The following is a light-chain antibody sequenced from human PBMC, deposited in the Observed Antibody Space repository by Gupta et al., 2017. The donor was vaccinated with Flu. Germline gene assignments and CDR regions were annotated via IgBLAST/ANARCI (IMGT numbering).Light chain of an antibody. J-gene: IGKJ1*01. Sequence: DVVMTQPPLSLPVTLGQPASISCRSSQSLVHSNGNTYLTWLQQRPGQSPRRLIYRVSNRDSGVPDRFSGSGSVTDFTLKSSRGEAEDVGVYYCSQCTHSPTFGQGPKVEIK. CDR1: QSLVHSNGNTY. CDR2: RVS. V-gene: IGKV2-30*02. CDR3: SQCTHSPT.